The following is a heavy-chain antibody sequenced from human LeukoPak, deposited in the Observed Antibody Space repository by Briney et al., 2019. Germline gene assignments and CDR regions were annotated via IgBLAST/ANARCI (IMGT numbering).Heavy chain of an antibody. CDR1: GYTFTSYD. CDR2: MNPNRGNT. Sequence: ASVKVSCKASGYTFTSYDINWVRQATGQGLEWMGWMNPNRGNTGYAQKFQGRVTMTRNTSISTAYMELSSLRSEDTAVYYCARGRGYSSGWYGDWFDPWGQGTLVTVSS. V-gene: IGHV1-8*01. CDR3: ARGRGYSSGWYGDWFDP. D-gene: IGHD6-19*01. J-gene: IGHJ5*02.